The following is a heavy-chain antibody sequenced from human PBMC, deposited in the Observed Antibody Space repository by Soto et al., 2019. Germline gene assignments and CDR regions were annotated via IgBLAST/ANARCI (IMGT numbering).Heavy chain of an antibody. D-gene: IGHD1-1*01. J-gene: IGHJ6*02. CDR2: ISYDGSNK. CDR3: ARGNPYYGMDV. Sequence: QVQLVESGGGVVQPGRSLRLSCEASGFTSSSYVMHWVRQAPGKGQEWVAVISYDGSNKHYADSVKGRFTISRDNSKNTLYLEMKSLRGKDTAVYSCARGNPYYGMDVWVQGTTVT. CDR1: GFTSSSYV. V-gene: IGHV3-30*03.